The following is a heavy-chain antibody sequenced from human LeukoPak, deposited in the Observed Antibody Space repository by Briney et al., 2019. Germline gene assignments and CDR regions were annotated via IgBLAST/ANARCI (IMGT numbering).Heavy chain of an antibody. CDR3: ARGSGDVYNYNWFDP. CDR2: INHSGST. D-gene: IGHD5-24*01. J-gene: IGHJ5*02. CDR1: GGSFSGYY. V-gene: IGHV4-34*01. Sequence: PSETLSLTCAVYGGSFSGYYWSWIRQPPGKGLEWIGEINHSGSTNYNPSLKSRVTISVDTSKNQFSLKLSSVTAADTAVYYCARGSGDVYNYNWFDPWGQGTLVTVSS.